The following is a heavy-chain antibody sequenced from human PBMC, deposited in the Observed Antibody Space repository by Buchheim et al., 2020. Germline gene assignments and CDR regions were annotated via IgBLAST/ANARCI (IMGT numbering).Heavy chain of an antibody. J-gene: IGHJ4*02. V-gene: IGHV3-23*01. CDR1: GFTFSSYA. CDR3: AKDGGGVGIALPVYFDY. Sequence: EVQLLESGGGLVQPGGSLRLSCAASGFTFSSYAMSWVRQAPGKGLEWVSAISGSGGSTYYADSVKGRFTISRDNSKNTLYLQMNSLRAEDTAVYYGAKDGGGVGIALPVYFDYWGQGTL. D-gene: IGHD6-13*01. CDR2: ISGSGGST.